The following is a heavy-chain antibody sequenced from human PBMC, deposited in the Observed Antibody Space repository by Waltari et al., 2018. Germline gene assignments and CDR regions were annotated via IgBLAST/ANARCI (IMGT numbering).Heavy chain of an antibody. CDR3: AREAPMVVAADFAFDI. Sequence: QLQLQESGSGLVKPSQTLSPTCAVSGGSIGSGGYSWNWIRQPPGKGLEWIGYISHSGTTYYNASLRSRLTISLDRSRSQFSLHLSSVTAADTAVYYCAREAPMVVAADFAFDIWGRGTMVSVSS. D-gene: IGHD2-15*01. CDR1: GGSIGSGGYS. V-gene: IGHV4-30-2*01. CDR2: ISHSGTT. J-gene: IGHJ3*02.